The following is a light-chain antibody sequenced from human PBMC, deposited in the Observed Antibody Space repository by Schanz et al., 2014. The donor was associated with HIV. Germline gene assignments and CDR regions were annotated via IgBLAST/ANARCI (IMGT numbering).Light chain of an antibody. CDR1: QSISSW. V-gene: IGKV1-5*03. Sequence: TQSPATLSASVGDRVTITCRASQSISSWLAWYQQKPGKAPKLLIYKASSLASGVPSRFIGSGSGTEFTLTISSLQPEDFATYYCLQHNSFPWTFGQGTKVEI. J-gene: IGKJ1*01. CDR2: KAS. CDR3: LQHNSFPWT.